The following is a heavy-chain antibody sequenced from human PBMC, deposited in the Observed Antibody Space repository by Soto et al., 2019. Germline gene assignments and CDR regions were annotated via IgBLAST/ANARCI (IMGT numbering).Heavy chain of an antibody. Sequence: ASVKVSCKASGYTFTSYGISWVRQAPGQGLEWMGWISAYNGNTNYAQKLQGRVTMTTDTSTSTAYMELRSLRSDDTAVYYCARVKYYYDSSGYYYGGFDYWGQGTLVTVSS. J-gene: IGHJ4*02. CDR1: GYTFTSYG. V-gene: IGHV1-18*01. CDR3: ARVKYYYDSSGYYYGGFDY. D-gene: IGHD3-22*01. CDR2: ISAYNGNT.